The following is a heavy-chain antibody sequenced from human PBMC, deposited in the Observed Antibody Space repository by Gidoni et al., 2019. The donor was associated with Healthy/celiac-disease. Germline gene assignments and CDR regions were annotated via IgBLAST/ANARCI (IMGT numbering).Heavy chain of an antibody. CDR2: IYWNDDK. V-gene: IGHV2-5*01. Sequence: QITLKESGPTLVKPTQTLTLTCTFSGFSLSTSGVGVGWIRQPPGKALEWLALIYWNDDKRYSPSLKSRLTITKDTSKNQVVLTMTNMDPVDTATYYCAHSQTLTQPLVATIWNDAFDIWGQGTMVTVSS. D-gene: IGHD5-12*01. J-gene: IGHJ3*02. CDR3: AHSQTLTQPLVATIWNDAFDI. CDR1: GFSLSTSGVG.